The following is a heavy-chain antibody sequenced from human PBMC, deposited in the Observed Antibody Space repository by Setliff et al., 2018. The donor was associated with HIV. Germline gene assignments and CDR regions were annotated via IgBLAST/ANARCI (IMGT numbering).Heavy chain of an antibody. CDR3: AREDYYYYGMDV. J-gene: IGHJ6*02. V-gene: IGHV4-38-2*02. Sequence: SETLSLTCAVSGYSISSGHYWGWIRQPPGKGLEWIGSFYHSGRTYYNPSLKSRVTISVDTSKNQFSLKLSSVTAADTAVYYCAREDYYYYGMDVWGQGTTVTVSS. CDR2: FYHSGRT. CDR1: GYSISSGHY.